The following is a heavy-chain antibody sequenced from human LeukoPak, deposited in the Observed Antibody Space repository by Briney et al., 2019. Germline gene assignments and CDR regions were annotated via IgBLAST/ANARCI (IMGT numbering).Heavy chain of an antibody. D-gene: IGHD3-22*01. CDR3: ARDYPDSSGSSYMDV. CDR1: GYTFTDHY. J-gene: IGHJ6*03. CDR2: INPYSGAT. Sequence: ASVKVSCKASGYTFTDHYMHWVRQAPGQGLEWMGWINPYSGATLYAQSFQGRVTLTRDTSISPAYMDLSRLRSDDMAVYYCARDYPDSSGSSYMDVWAKGTTVTVSS. V-gene: IGHV1-2*02.